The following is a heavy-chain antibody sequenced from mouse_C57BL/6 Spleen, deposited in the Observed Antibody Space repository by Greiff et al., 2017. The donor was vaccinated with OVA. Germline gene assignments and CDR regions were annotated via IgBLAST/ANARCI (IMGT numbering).Heavy chain of an antibody. V-gene: IGHV5-4*01. J-gene: IGHJ2*01. CDR3: ARDLGLFGY. CDR2: ISDGGSYT. D-gene: IGHD3-1*01. CDR1: GFTFSSYA. Sequence: EVQLVESGGGLVKPGGSLKLSCAASGFTFSSYAMSWVRQTPEKRLEWVATISDGGSYTYYPDNVKGRFTISRDNAKNNLYLQMSHLTSEYTAVYYCARDLGLFGYWGQGTPLTVSA.